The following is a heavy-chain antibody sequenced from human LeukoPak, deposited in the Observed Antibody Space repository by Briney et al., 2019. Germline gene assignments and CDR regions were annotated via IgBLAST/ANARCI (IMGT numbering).Heavy chain of an antibody. CDR2: IKRDGSKI. CDR1: GFTFMTYW. J-gene: IGHJ6*02. CDR3: ARDYNYARDV. V-gene: IGHV3-7*01. Sequence: GGSLRLSRAASGFTFMTYWMSWVRQAPGKGLEWVANIKRDGSKIYYVDSVKGRFTISRDDAKNSLCLQMSGLRDEDTAVYYCARDYNYARDVRGQGNTVTVSS.